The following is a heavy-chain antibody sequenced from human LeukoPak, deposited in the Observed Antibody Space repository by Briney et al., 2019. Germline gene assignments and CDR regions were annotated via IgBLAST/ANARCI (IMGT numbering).Heavy chain of an antibody. CDR1: GGPFSGYY. CDR3: ARGPRITMVRGVYWFDP. J-gene: IGHJ5*01. D-gene: IGHD3-10*01. Sequence: PSEPLSLTCAVYGGPFSGYYWRWIRQPPGKGLEWIGEINHSGSTNYNPSLKSRVTRSVDTSNNQFSLKLSSVTAADTAVYYCARGPRITMVRGVYWFDPWGQGTLVTVSS. V-gene: IGHV4-34*01. CDR2: INHSGST.